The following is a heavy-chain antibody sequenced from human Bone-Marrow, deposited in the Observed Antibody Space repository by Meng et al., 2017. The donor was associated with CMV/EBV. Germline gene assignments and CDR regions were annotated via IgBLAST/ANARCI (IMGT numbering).Heavy chain of an antibody. Sequence: SQTLSLTCTVSGGSISSGGYYWSWIRQHPGKGLEWIGYIYYSGSTYYNPSLKSRVTISVDTSKNQFSLKLSSVTAADTAVYYCARTGYTWNYVQNYFDYWGQGTLVTVSS. J-gene: IGHJ4*02. D-gene: IGHD1-7*01. CDR1: GGSISSGGYY. CDR2: IYYSGST. V-gene: IGHV4-31*03. CDR3: ARTGYTWNYVQNYFDY.